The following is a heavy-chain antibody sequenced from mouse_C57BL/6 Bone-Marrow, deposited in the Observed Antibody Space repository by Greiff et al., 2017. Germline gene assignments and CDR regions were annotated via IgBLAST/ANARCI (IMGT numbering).Heavy chain of an antibody. CDR3: ARHEDNGWLFAY. D-gene: IGHD2-3*01. J-gene: IGHJ3*01. CDR1: GYTFTVSS. V-gene: IGHV1-62-2*01. Sequence: QVQLQPSGAELVKPGASVKLSCKASGYTFTVSSIHWVKQRSGQGLAWIGWFYPGSGSKKYNEKFKDKATLTADKSSSTVYMELSRLTSEDSAVYFCARHEDNGWLFAYWGQGTLVTVSA. CDR2: FYPGSGSK.